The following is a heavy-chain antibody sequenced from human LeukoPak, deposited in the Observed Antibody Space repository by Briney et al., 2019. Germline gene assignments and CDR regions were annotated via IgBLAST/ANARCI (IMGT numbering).Heavy chain of an antibody. Sequence: PGGSLRLSCITSGLNFSVYYMTWIRQAPGNGLGAPGNGLEWLSHISKTGTSVYYADSVRGRFTISRDNAKNSLYLHMNNLRAEDTAVYYCVAGVALDYWGQGALVTVSS. J-gene: IGHJ4*02. D-gene: IGHD3-3*01. CDR3: VAGVALDY. CDR2: ISKTGTSV. CDR1: GLNFSVYY. V-gene: IGHV3-11*01.